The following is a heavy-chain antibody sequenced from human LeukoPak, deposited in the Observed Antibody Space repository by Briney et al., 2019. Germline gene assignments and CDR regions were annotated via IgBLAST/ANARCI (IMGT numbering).Heavy chain of an antibody. Sequence: SQTLSLTCAISGDSVSINSAAWNWIRQSPSRGLEWLGRTYYKSKWYNDYSVSVKSRIDINPHTSKHQFSLQLHSVAPEDTAVYYCARDKRGYYYGSGLNWFYPWGQGTLVTVSS. CDR1: GDSVSINSAA. CDR2: TYYKSKWYN. J-gene: IGHJ5*02. CDR3: ARDKRGYYYGSGLNWFYP. V-gene: IGHV6-1*01. D-gene: IGHD3-10*01.